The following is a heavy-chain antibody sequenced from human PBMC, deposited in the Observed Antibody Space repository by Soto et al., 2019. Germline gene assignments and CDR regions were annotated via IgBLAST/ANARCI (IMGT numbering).Heavy chain of an antibody. CDR1: GFTFSSYA. CDR2: ISGSGGST. CDR3: AKAENFGVVPLYGRYYYGMDV. V-gene: IGHV3-23*01. J-gene: IGHJ6*02. Sequence: EVQLLESGGGLVQPGGSLRLSCAASGFTFSSYAMSWVRQAPGKGLEWVSAISGSGGSTYYADSVKGRFTISRGNSKNTLYLQMNSLRAEDTAVYYCAKAENFGVVPLYGRYYYGMDVWGQGTTVTVSS. D-gene: IGHD3-3*01.